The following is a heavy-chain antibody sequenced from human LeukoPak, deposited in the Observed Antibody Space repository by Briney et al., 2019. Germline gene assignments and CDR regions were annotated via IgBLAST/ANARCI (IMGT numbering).Heavy chain of an antibody. CDR3: ASLTRYYYGMDV. J-gene: IGHJ6*02. CDR1: GYSFTSYD. CDR2: MNPNSGNT. V-gene: IGHV1-8*01. D-gene: IGHD1-14*01. Sequence: ASVKVSCKASGYSFTSYDINWVRQATGQGLEWMGWMNPNSGNTGYAQNFQGRVTMTRNNSINTAYMELSSLTSDDTAVYYCASLTRYYYGMDVWGQGTTVTVSS.